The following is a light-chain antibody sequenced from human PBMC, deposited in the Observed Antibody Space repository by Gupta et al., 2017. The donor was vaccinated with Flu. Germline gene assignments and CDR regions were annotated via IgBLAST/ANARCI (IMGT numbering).Light chain of an antibody. V-gene: IGLV7-46*01. CDR1: TGAGTDSHL. CDR2: DTD. J-gene: IGLJ3*02. Sequence: AVVTPEPSLTVSPGGTVPPTCDSSTGAGTDSHLTYWSQQRPGQAPRTLIYDTDRKHAWTPVRVAGSVVGGKAALTLSGARPEVEDDYYYLLYVRGPRVLGGGTKLTVL. CDR3: LLYVRGPRV.